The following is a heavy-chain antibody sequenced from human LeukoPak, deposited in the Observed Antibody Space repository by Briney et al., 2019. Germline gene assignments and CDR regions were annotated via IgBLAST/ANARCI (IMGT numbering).Heavy chain of an antibody. Sequence: SETLSLTCTVSGGSISSSSYYWGWIRQPPGKGLEWIGSIYYSGSTNYNPSLKSRVTISVDTSKNQFSLKLSSVTAADTAVYYCARDHNGYSYGYDYYGMDVWGQGTTVTVSS. CDR1: GGSISSSSYY. D-gene: IGHD5-18*01. V-gene: IGHV4-39*07. CDR3: ARDHNGYSYGYDYYGMDV. J-gene: IGHJ6*02. CDR2: IYYSGST.